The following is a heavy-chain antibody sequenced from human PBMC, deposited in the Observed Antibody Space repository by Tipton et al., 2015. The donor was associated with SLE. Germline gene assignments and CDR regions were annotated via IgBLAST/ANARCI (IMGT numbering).Heavy chain of an antibody. Sequence: SLRLSCAASGFTFDDYGMSWVRQAPGKGLEWVSGINWNGGSTGYADSVKGRFTISRDDAKNSLYLQMNSLRAEDTALYYCARDIYDTSGYYLSYFDYWGQGTLVTVSS. V-gene: IGHV3-20*04. CDR2: INWNGGST. J-gene: IGHJ4*02. CDR3: ARDIYDTSGYYLSYFDY. D-gene: IGHD3-22*01. CDR1: GFTFDDYG.